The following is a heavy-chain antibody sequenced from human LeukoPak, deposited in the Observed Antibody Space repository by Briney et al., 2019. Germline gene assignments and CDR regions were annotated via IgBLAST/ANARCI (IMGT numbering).Heavy chain of an antibody. CDR2: IYHSGST. Sequence: SETLSLTCTVSGGSISSGGYYWSWIRQPPGKGLEWIGYIYHSGSTYYNPSLKSRVTISVDGSKNQFSLKLSSVTAADTAVYYCARDLPTYSSSWYREGNWFDPWGQGTLVTVSS. V-gene: IGHV4-30-2*01. CDR1: GGSISSGGYY. D-gene: IGHD6-13*01. J-gene: IGHJ5*02. CDR3: ARDLPTYSSSWYREGNWFDP.